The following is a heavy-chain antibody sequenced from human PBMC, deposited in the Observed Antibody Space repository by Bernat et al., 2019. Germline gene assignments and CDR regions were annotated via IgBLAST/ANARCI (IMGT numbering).Heavy chain of an antibody. D-gene: IGHD7-27*01. J-gene: IGHJ4*02. V-gene: IGHV1-18*01. CDR3: ARDLGNWPVASDRVLGY. CDR1: GYTFTSYG. CDR2: ISAYNGNT. Sequence: QVQLVQSGAEVKKPGASVKVSCKASGYTFTSYGISWVRQAPGQGLEWMGLISAYNGNTNYAQKLQGRVTMTTDTSTSTAYMELRSLRSDDTAVYYCARDLGNWPVASDRVLGYRGQGTLVTVSS.